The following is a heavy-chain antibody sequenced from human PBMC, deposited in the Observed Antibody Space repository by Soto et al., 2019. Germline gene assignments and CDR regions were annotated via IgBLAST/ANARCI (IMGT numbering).Heavy chain of an antibody. J-gene: IGHJ5*02. CDR1: GFTFSSYA. CDR3: AKVRYNWNPETLNNWFDP. Sequence: GGSLRLSCADSGFTFSSYAMSWVRQAPGKGLEWVSAISGSDGSTYYADSVKGRFTISRDNSKNTLYLQMSSLRAEDTALYYCAKVRYNWNPETLNNWFDPWGQGTLVTVSS. CDR2: ISGSDGST. V-gene: IGHV3-23*01. D-gene: IGHD1-20*01.